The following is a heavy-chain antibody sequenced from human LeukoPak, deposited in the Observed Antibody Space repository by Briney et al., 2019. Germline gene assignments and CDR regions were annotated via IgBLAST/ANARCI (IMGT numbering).Heavy chain of an antibody. CDR2: ISSSSSYI. Sequence: GGSLRLSCAASGFTFSSYSMKWVRQAPGKGLEWVSSISSSSSYIYYADSVKGRFTISRDNAKNSLYLQLNSLRAEDTAVYYCARVDYYDSSVDYWGQGTLVTVSS. CDR1: GFTFSSYS. J-gene: IGHJ4*02. V-gene: IGHV3-21*01. D-gene: IGHD3-22*01. CDR3: ARVDYYDSSVDY.